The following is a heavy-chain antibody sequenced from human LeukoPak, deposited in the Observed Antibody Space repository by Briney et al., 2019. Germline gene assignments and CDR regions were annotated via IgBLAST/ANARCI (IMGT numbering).Heavy chain of an antibody. CDR3: ARTGYDLSWYYYCYMDV. Sequence: SETLSLTCTVSGGSISSYYWSWIRQPPGKGLEWIGYIYYSGSTNYNPSLKSRVTISVDTSKNQFSLKLSSVTAADTAVYYCARTGYDLSWYYYCYMDVWGKGTTVTVSS. CDR2: IYYSGST. J-gene: IGHJ6*03. V-gene: IGHV4-59*01. CDR1: GGSISSYY. D-gene: IGHD5-12*01.